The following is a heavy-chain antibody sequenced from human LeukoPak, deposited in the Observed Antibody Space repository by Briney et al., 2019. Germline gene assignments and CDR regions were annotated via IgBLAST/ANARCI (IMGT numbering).Heavy chain of an antibody. CDR2: IYYSVST. CDR1: GGSISSGDYY. Sequence: SETLSLTCTVSGGSISSGDYYWSWIRQPPGKGLEWIGYIYYSVSTNYNPSLKSRVTISVDTSKNQFSLKLSSVTAADTAVYYCARGGVSYDFWSGHDYWGQGTLVTVSS. CDR3: ARGGVSYDFWSGHDY. J-gene: IGHJ4*02. V-gene: IGHV4-61*08. D-gene: IGHD3-3*01.